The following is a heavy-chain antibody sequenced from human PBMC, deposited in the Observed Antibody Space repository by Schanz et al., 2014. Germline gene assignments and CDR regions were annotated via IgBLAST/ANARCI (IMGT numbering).Heavy chain of an antibody. CDR2: IYYNGTNK. J-gene: IGHJ4*02. Sequence: QVQLVESGGGVVQPGRPLRLSCAASGFNFSNYDIHWVRQAPGKGLEWVALIYYNGTNKYYADSVKGRFTISRDNSKDTLYLQMSGLTPEDTAVYYCARGPIPIQGVPMDFWGQGTLVTVSS. V-gene: IGHV3-33*08. D-gene: IGHD3-10*01. CDR3: ARGPIPIQGVPMDF. CDR1: GFNFSNYD.